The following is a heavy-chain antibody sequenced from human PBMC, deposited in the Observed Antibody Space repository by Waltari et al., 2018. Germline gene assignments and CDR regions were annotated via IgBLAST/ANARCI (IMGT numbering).Heavy chain of an antibody. J-gene: IGHJ1*01. V-gene: IGHV4-38-2*01. D-gene: IGHD6-13*01. Sequence: QVQLQESGPGLVKPSETLSLTCAVSGYSISRGYYWGWIRQPPGKGLEWIGSIYHSGSTYYNPSLKSRVTISVDTSKNQFSLKLSSVTAADTAVYYCARLEGQQLHVQHWGQGTLVTVSS. CDR2: IYHSGST. CDR3: ARLEGQQLHVQH. CDR1: GYSISRGYY.